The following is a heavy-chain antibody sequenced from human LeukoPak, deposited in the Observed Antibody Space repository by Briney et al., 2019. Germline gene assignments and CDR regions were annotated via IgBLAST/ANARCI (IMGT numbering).Heavy chain of an antibody. D-gene: IGHD6-6*01. V-gene: IGHV4-61*01. CDR1: GGSVSSGSYY. CDR3: AREYSSSPHAFDI. Sequence: SETLSLTCTVSGGSVSSGSYYWSWIRQPPGKGLEWIGYTYYSGSTNYNPSLKSRVTMSVDTSKNQFSLKLSSVTAADTAVYYCAREYSSSPHAFDIWGQGTMVTVSS. J-gene: IGHJ3*02. CDR2: TYYSGST.